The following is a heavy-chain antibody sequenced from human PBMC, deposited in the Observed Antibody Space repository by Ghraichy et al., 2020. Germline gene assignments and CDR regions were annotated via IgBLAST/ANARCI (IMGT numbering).Heavy chain of an antibody. CDR3: ARDAVLVPSPFYY. J-gene: IGHJ4*02. CDR2: SASDTSV. V-gene: IGHV3-69-1*01. CDR1: GFTFSAHT. D-gene: IGHD3-10*01. Sequence: GESLNISCVASGFTFSAHTLNWVRQAPGRGLEWISTSASDTSVHYADSVKGRFIISRDNARNSLYLHMTSLSVEDTAVHYCARDAVLVPSPFYYWGQGTLVTVSS.